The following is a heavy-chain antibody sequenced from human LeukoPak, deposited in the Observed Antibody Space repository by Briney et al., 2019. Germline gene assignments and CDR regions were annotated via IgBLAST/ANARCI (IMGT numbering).Heavy chain of an antibody. Sequence: GGSLRLSCAASGFSFSSYEMNWVRQAPGKGLEWVSYISSSGSTKYYADSVKGRFTISRDNARNSLYLQMNSLRADDTAAYYCARGERWLLPPTDYWGQGTLVTVSS. J-gene: IGHJ4*02. D-gene: IGHD5-24*01. CDR2: ISSSGSTK. CDR3: ARGERWLLPPTDY. V-gene: IGHV3-48*03. CDR1: GFSFSSYE.